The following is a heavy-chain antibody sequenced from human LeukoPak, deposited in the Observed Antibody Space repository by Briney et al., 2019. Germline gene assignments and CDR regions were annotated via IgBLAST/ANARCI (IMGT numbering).Heavy chain of an antibody. Sequence: SQTLSLTCAISGDSVSNNGGSWNCIRQSPSRGLEWLGRTYYRSRWYNDYAVSVKSRITINPDTSKNQFSLQLNSVTPEDTAVYYCVSGLGYFQHWGQGTLVTVSS. CDR1: GDSVSNNGGS. D-gene: IGHD6-25*01. V-gene: IGHV6-1*01. CDR3: VSGLGYFQH. J-gene: IGHJ1*01. CDR2: TYYRSRWYN.